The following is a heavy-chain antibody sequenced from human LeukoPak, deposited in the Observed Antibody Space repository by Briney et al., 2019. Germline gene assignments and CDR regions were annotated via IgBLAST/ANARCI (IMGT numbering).Heavy chain of an antibody. CDR3: ARDPTTTEAHDY. CDR1: GYTFTSYG. J-gene: IGHJ4*02. V-gene: IGHV1-18*01. Sequence: EASVKVSCKASGYTFTSYGISWVRQAPGQGLEWMGWISAYNGNTNYAQKLQGRVTMTTDTSTSTANMELRSLRSDGTAVYYCARDPTTTEAHDYWGQGTLVTVSS. CDR2: ISAYNGNT. D-gene: IGHD1-1*01.